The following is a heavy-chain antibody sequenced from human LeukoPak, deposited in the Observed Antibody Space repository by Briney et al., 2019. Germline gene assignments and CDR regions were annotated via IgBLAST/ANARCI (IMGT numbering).Heavy chain of an antibody. CDR1: GASISSYY. J-gene: IGHJ4*02. CDR3: ASHGSSGLDPLS. D-gene: IGHD5-12*01. CDR2: IYYAGST. Sequence: ASETLSLTYTVSGASISSYYWIWIRRPPGKGLEWIGYIYYAGSTSYNPSLKSRVTISLDTSKSQFSLRLTSVTAADTAVYYCASHGSSGLDPLSWGQGTLVTVSS. V-gene: IGHV4-59*08.